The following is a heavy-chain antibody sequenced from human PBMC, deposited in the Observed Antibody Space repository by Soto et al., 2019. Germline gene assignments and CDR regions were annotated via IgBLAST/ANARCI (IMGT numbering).Heavy chain of an antibody. Sequence: ASVKVSCKASGYTFTSYGISWVRQAPGQGLEWMGWISAYNGNTNYAQKLQGRVIMTTDTSTSTAYMELRSLRSDDTAVYYCARVRGWDPPNNWFDPWGQGTLVTVSS. D-gene: IGHD6-19*01. V-gene: IGHV1-18*01. CDR1: GYTFTSYG. CDR3: ARVRGWDPPNNWFDP. CDR2: ISAYNGNT. J-gene: IGHJ5*02.